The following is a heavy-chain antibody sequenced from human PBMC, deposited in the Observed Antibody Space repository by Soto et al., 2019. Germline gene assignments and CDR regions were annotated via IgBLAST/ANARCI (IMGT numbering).Heavy chain of an antibody. CDR1: GFTFSDYS. V-gene: IGHV3-48*01. Sequence: GGSLRLSCAASGFTFSDYSMSWVRQAPGKGLEWVSYISGSSGTKYYADSVKGRFTISRDNAKNSLYLQMNSLRAEDTAVYYCAKGVPGIAVAGTGYFQHWGQGTLVTVSS. CDR2: ISGSSGTK. CDR3: AKGVPGIAVAGTGYFQH. D-gene: IGHD6-19*01. J-gene: IGHJ1*01.